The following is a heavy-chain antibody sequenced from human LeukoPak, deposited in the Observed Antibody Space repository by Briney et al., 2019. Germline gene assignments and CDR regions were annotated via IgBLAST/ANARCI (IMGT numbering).Heavy chain of an antibody. CDR2: ISWNIDNI. CDR3: AKDYDYGFDY. J-gene: IGHJ4*02. CDR1: GFTFDDYA. Sequence: GRSLRLSCAASGFTFDDYAMHWVRQAPGKGQEWVSGISWNIDNIDYADSVRGRFTISRDNAKNSLYLQMNSLRAEDTALYYCAKDYDYGFDYWGQGTLVTVSS. D-gene: IGHD4-17*01. V-gene: IGHV3-9*01.